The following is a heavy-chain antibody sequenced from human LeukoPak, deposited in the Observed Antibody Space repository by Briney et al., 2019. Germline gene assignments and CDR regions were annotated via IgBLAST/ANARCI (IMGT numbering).Heavy chain of an antibody. V-gene: IGHV1-8*01. J-gene: IGHJ6*02. D-gene: IGHD1-7*01. Sequence: ASVKVSCKASGYTSTSYDINWVRQATGQGLEWMGWMNPNSGNTGYAQKFQGRVTMTRNTSISTAYMELSSLRSEDTAVYYCASFGTTPGLIDYYYYGMDVWGQGTTVTVSS. CDR1: GYTSTSYD. CDR2: MNPNSGNT. CDR3: ASFGTTPGLIDYYYYGMDV.